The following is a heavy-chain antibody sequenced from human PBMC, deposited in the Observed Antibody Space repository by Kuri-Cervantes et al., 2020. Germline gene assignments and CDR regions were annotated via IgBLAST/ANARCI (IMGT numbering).Heavy chain of an antibody. D-gene: IGHD3-9*01. CDR1: GYTFSSYG. V-gene: IGHV1-2*04. J-gene: IGHJ2*01. CDR2: INPNSGGT. CDR3: ARDRTPTIITSGLWYFDL. Sequence: ASVKVSCKASGYTFSSYGINWVRQAPGQGLEWMGWINPNSGGTNYAQKFQGWVTMTRDTSISTAYMELSRLRSDDTAVYYCARDRTPTIITSGLWYFDLWGRGTLVTVSS.